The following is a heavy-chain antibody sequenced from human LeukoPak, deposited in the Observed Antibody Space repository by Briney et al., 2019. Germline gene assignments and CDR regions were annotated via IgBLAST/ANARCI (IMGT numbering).Heavy chain of an antibody. CDR3: AGIHYWTK. CDR2: ISPDGSTS. V-gene: IGHV3-23*01. Sequence: PGASLRLPCAASGFTFVIHDVSWVRQVPGKGLEWVSEISPDGSTSHYLDSVKGRFIISRDNSENTLYLQMNSLRAEDTAVYYRAGIHYWTKWGQGTLVTVSS. D-gene: IGHD2-8*01. CDR1: GFTFVIHD. J-gene: IGHJ4*02.